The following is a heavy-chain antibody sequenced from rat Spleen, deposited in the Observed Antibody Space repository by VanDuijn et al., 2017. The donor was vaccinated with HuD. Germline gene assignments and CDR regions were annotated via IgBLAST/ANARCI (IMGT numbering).Heavy chain of an antibody. CDR2: ISYDGSST. J-gene: IGHJ4*01. CDR1: GFTFSDYY. CDR3: ARRGKLPGYKGYVMDA. Sequence: EVQLVESDGGLVQPGRSLKLSCAASGFTFSDYYMAWVRQAPTKGLEWVATISYDGSSTYYRDSVKGRFTISRDNAKSTLYLQMDSLRSEDTATYYCARRGKLPGYKGYVMDAWGQGASVTVSS. V-gene: IGHV5-29*01. D-gene: IGHD1-4*01.